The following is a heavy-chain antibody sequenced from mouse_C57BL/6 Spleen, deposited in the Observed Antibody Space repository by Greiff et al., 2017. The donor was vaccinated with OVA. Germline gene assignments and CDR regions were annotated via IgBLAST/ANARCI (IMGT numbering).Heavy chain of an antibody. CDR1: GYTFTSYW. D-gene: IGHD2-2*01. CDR2: IDPSDSYT. J-gene: IGHJ1*03. CDR3: ARAPMVTTTWYFDV. V-gene: IGHV1-69*01. Sequence: QVQLQQPGAELVMPGASVKLSCKASGYTFTSYWMHWVKQRPGQGLEWIGEIDPSDSYTNYNQKFKGKSTLTVDKSSSTAYMQLSSLTSEDSAVYYSARAPMVTTTWYFDVWGTGTTLTVSS.